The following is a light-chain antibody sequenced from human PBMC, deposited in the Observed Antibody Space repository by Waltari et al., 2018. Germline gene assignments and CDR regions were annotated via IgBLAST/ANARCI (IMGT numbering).Light chain of an antibody. Sequence: DIQVTQSPSALSASVRDRVTITWRARHGISNYLAWYQQKPGDVPKLLIYAASTLQAGVPSRFSGSGSGTDFTLTIDSLQPEDVATYYCQRYNTVPVIFGGGTKVEIK. CDR2: AAS. J-gene: IGKJ4*01. CDR1: HGISNY. CDR3: QRYNTVPVI. V-gene: IGKV1-27*01.